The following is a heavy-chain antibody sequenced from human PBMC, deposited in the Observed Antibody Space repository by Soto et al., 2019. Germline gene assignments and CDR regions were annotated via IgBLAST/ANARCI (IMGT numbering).Heavy chain of an antibody. V-gene: IGHV1-24*01. Sequence: GASVKVSCKVSGYTLTELSMHWVQQAPGKGLEWMGGFDPEDGETIYAQKFQGRVTMTEDTPTDTAYMELSSLRSEDTAVYYCATIAVASTNQEYYFDYWGQGTLVTVSS. J-gene: IGHJ4*02. D-gene: IGHD6-19*01. CDR1: GYTLTELS. CDR3: ATIAVASTNQEYYFDY. CDR2: FDPEDGET.